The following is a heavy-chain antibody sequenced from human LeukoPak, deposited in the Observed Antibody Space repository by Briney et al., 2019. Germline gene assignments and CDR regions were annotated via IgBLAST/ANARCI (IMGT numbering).Heavy chain of an antibody. V-gene: IGHV1-2*02. CDR1: GYTFTGYY. CDR2: INPNSGGT. J-gene: IGHJ4*02. CDR3: APSGTYYERRYYFDY. D-gene: IGHD1-26*01. Sequence: GASVKVSCKASGYTFTGYYMHWVRQAPGQGLEWMGWINPNSGGTNYAQKFQGRVTMTRDTSISTAYMELSSLTSDDTAVYYCAPSGTYYERRYYFDYWGQGTLVTVSS.